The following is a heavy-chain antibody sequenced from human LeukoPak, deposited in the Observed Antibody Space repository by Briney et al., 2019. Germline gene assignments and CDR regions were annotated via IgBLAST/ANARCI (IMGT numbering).Heavy chain of an antibody. Sequence: GGSLRLSCAASGFTVSSNYMSWVRQAPGKGPEWVSVIYSGGSTYYADSVKGRFTISRDNSKNTLYLQMNSLRAEDTAVYYCARAGVEEYSFWAGYYYGMDVWGQGTTVTVSS. D-gene: IGHD3/OR15-3a*01. CDR1: GFTVSSNY. CDR3: ARAGVEEYSFWAGYYYGMDV. CDR2: IYSGGST. J-gene: IGHJ6*02. V-gene: IGHV3-53*01.